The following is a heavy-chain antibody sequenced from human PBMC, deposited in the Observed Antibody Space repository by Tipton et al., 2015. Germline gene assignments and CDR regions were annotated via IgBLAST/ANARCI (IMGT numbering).Heavy chain of an antibody. J-gene: IGHJ6*02. CDR2: IWYGGSDK. V-gene: IGHV3-33*01. CDR3: ARDMYYYYYGMDV. Sequence: SLRLSCAASGFTFSSYGMHWVRQAPGKGLEWVAVIWYGGSDKYYADSVKGRFTISRDNSKNTLYLQMSTLRAEDTAVYYCARDMYYYYYGMDVWGQGTTVTVSS. CDR1: GFTFSSYG.